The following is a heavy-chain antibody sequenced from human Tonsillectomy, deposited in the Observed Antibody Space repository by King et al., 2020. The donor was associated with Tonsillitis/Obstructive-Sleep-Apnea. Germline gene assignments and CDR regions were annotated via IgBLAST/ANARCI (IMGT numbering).Heavy chain of an antibody. CDR3: ATFPPVGITCYSVYFDY. CDR2: ISSSGSTI. V-gene: IGHV3-48*03. CDR1: GFSLSSYE. Sequence: VQLVESGGGLVQPGGSLRLSCAASGFSLSSYEMNWVRQAPGKGLEWVSYISSSGSTIYYADSVKGRFTISRDNAKNSLSLQMNSLRVEDTAVYYCATFPPVGITCYSVYFDYWGQGTLVTVSS. D-gene: IGHD4-11*01. J-gene: IGHJ4*02.